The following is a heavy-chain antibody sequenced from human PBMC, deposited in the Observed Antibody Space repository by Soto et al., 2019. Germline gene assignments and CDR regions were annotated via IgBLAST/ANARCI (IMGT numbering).Heavy chain of an antibody. D-gene: IGHD1-1*01. CDR3: ALWGFRDGNNSKYNYSGMDA. Sequence: VQLVQSGAEVKKPGSSVKLSCKASGGTFNRYTISWVRQAPGQGLEWMGGIIPIFGTANYAQKFQGRVAIIADESTSAAYMELRSLRSEDTAVYYCALWGFRDGNNSKYNYSGMDAWGQGTTVTVSS. V-gene: IGHV1-69*01. J-gene: IGHJ6*02. CDR2: IIPIFGTA. CDR1: GGTFNRYT.